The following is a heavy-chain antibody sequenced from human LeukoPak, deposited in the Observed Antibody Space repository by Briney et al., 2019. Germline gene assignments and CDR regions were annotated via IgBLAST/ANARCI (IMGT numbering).Heavy chain of an antibody. CDR1: GFTFSSYE. V-gene: IGHV3-48*03. CDR2: ISSSGSTI. D-gene: IGHD1-26*01. Sequence: GGSLRLSCAASGFTFSSYEMNWVRQAPGKGLEWVSYISSSGSTIYYADSVKGRFTISRDNSKNTLYLQMNSLRAEDTAVYYCAKDYEPLVGVHRWGDWFDPWGQGTLVTVSS. CDR3: AKDYEPLVGVHRWGDWFDP. J-gene: IGHJ5*02.